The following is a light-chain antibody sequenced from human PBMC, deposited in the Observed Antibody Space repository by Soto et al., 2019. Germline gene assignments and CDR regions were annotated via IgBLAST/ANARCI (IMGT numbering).Light chain of an antibody. V-gene: IGLV2-8*01. CDR1: SSDVGGYNF. CDR2: EVT. J-gene: IGLJ1*01. CDR3: CSYAGNNKVV. Sequence: QSALAQPPSASGSPGQSVTISCTGTSSDVGGYNFVSWYQQHPGKAPKLIIYEVTKRPSGVPDRFSGSKSVNTASLTVSGLQAEDEADYYCCSYAGNNKVVFRSGTKLTVL.